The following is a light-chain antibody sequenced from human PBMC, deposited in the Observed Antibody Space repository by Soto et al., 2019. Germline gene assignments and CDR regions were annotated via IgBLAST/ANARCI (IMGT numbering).Light chain of an antibody. CDR2: KIS. J-gene: IGKJ1*01. CDR1: QSVVHSDGNTY. CDR3: MRATQSWT. V-gene: IGKV2-24*01. Sequence: DIVLTQTPLSLPVPLGQPVSISCSASQSVVHSDGNTYLSWLHQRPGQPPRLLIHKISNRFSGVPVRLSGSGAGTDLTLKISRVEAYEVGVCYCMRATQSWTFGQGTKVEV.